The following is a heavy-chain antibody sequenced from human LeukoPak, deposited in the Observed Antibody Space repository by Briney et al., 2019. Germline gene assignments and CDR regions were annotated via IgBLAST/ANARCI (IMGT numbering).Heavy chain of an antibody. CDR3: ARDQGEKWLSTYYFDY. CDR1: GFTFSSYS. CDR2: ISSSSSYI. J-gene: IGHJ4*02. D-gene: IGHD5-12*01. Sequence: GGSLRLSCAASGFTFSSYSVNWVRQAPGKGLEWVSSISSSSSYIYYADSVKGRFTISRDNAKNSLYLQMNSLRAEDTAVYYCARDQGEKWLSTYYFDYWGQGTLVTVSS. V-gene: IGHV3-21*01.